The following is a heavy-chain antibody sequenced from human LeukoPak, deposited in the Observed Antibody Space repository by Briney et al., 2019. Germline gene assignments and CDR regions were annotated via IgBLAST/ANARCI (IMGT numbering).Heavy chain of an antibody. J-gene: IGHJ5*02. V-gene: IGHV1-18*01. D-gene: IGHD2-2*01. Sequence: ASVKVSCKASGYTFTSYGITWVRQAPGQGLEWMGWISAYNGDTNYAQKLQGRVTMTTDTSTSTAYMELRSLRSDDTAVYYCARDRCSSTSCYPRNWFDPWGQGTLVTVSS. CDR3: ARDRCSSTSCYPRNWFDP. CDR2: ISAYNGDT. CDR1: GYTFTSYG.